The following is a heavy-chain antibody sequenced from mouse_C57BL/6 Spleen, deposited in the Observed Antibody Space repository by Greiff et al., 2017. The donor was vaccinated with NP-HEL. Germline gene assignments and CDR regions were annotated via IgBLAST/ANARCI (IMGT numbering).Heavy chain of an antibody. V-gene: IGHV5-6-3*01. Sequence: DVKLVESGGGLVQPGGSLKLSCAASGFTFSSYGMSWVRQTPDKRLEFVATISSNGGSTYYPDSVQGRFTISRDNAKNTLYLQMSSLKSEDTAMYYCARMARTINWGQGTTLTVAS. J-gene: IGHJ2*01. CDR2: ISSNGGST. CDR1: GFTFSSYG. CDR3: ARMARTIN.